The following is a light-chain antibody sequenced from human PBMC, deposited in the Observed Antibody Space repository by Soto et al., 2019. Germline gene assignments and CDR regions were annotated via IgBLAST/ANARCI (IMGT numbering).Light chain of an antibody. J-gene: IGLJ1*01. CDR3: CSYAGSFNYV. Sequence: QSVLTQPRSVSGSPGQSVTISCTGTSSDVGGYNYVSWNQQHPGKAPKLMIYDVSKRPSGVPDRFSGSKSGNTASLTISGLQAEDEADYYCCSYAGSFNYVFGTGTKVTVL. V-gene: IGLV2-11*01. CDR1: SSDVGGYNY. CDR2: DVS.